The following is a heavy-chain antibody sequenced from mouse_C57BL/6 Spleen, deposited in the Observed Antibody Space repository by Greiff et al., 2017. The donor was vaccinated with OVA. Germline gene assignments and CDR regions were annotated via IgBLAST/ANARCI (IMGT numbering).Heavy chain of an antibody. CDR2: IYPGSGNT. D-gene: IGHD1-1*01. Sequence: QVQLQQPGAELVRPGASVKLSCKASGYTFTDYYITWVKQRPGQGLEWIARIYPGSGNTYYNEKFKGKATLTAEKSSSTAYMQRSSLTSEDSAVYFCASKDYYGFYAMDYWGQGTSVTVS. CDR3: ASKDYYGFYAMDY. J-gene: IGHJ4*01. CDR1: GYTFTDYY. V-gene: IGHV1-76*01.